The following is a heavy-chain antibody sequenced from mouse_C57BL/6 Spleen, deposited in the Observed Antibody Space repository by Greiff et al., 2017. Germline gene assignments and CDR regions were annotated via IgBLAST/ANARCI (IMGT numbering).Heavy chain of an antibody. V-gene: IGHV1-80*01. J-gene: IGHJ2*01. CDR1: GYAFSSYW. Sequence: VQLQQSGAELVKPGASVKISCKASGYAFSSYWMNWVKQRPGKGLEWIGQIYPGDGDTNYNGKFKGKATLTADKSSSTAYMQLSSLTSEDSAVYFCARSGTTVVEYYFDYWGQGTTLTVSS. CDR2: IYPGDGDT. D-gene: IGHD1-1*01. CDR3: ARSGTTVVEYYFDY.